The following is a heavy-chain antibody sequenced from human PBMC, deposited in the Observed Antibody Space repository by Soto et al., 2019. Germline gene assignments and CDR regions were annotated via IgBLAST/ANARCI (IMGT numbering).Heavy chain of an antibody. CDR2: SGTT. CDR3: ATYGGGTGRFDY. J-gene: IGHJ4*02. V-gene: IGHV4-39*01. CDR1: GGSMSSSNYY. D-gene: IGHD4-17*01. Sequence: PSETLSLTCTVSGGSMSSSNYYWGWIRQPSGKGLEWIGSGTTYYNPSLRSRVTISVDTSKNQFSLKLNSVTAADTAVYYCATYGGGTGRFDYWGQGALVTVSS.